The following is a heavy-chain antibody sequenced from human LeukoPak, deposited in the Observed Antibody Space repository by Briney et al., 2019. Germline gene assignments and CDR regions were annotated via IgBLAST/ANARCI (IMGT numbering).Heavy chain of an antibody. Sequence: GGSLGLSCAASGFTFSRFAKHWVRQAPGKGLEWVADKWYNGSNKYYAESVNGRFTISRDNSKNTLYLQMNSLRAEDTAVYYCSRGGYGDYNYWFDPWGQGTLVIVSS. CDR1: GFTFSRFA. CDR3: SRGGYGDYNYWFDP. D-gene: IGHD4-17*01. J-gene: IGHJ5*02. CDR2: KWYNGSNK. V-gene: IGHV3-33*01.